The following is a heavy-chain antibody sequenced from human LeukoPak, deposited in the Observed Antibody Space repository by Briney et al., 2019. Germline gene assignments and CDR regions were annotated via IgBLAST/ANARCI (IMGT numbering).Heavy chain of an antibody. CDR2: IYYSGST. J-gene: IGHJ4*02. Sequence: SETLSLTCTVSGGSISSSSYYWGWIRQPPGKGLEWIGSIYYSGSTYYNPSLKSRVTISVDTSKNQFSLKLSSVTAADTAVYYCARVVDILTGYYHDYWGQGTLVTVSS. CDR3: ARVVDILTGYYHDY. D-gene: IGHD3-9*01. V-gene: IGHV4-39*07. CDR1: GGSISSSSYY.